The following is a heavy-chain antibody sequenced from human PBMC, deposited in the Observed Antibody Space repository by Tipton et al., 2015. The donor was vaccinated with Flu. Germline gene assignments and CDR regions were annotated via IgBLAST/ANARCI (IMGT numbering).Heavy chain of an antibody. CDR3: ARAPRGDGSGSL. D-gene: IGHD3-10*01. V-gene: IGHV4-38-2*02. Sequence: TLSLTCTVSGGSISSGYYWGWIRQPPGKGLEWIGSIYHSGSTYYNPSLKSRVTISVDTSKNQFSLKLSSVTAADTAVYYCARAPRGDGSGSLWGQGILVTVSS. CDR1: GGSISSGYY. CDR2: IYHSGST. J-gene: IGHJ1*01.